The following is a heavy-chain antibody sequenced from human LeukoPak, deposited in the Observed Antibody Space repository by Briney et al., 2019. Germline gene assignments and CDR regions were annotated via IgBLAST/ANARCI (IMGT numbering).Heavy chain of an antibody. CDR1: GGSISSYY. J-gene: IGHJ3*02. Sequence: SETLSLTCTVSGGSISSYYWSWIRQPAGKGLEWIGRIYTSGSTNYNPSLKSRVTMSVDTSKNQFSLKLSSVTAADTAVYYCARSDKTRYCSSTSRYPDAFDIWGQGTMVTVSS. CDR2: IYTSGST. V-gene: IGHV4-4*07. D-gene: IGHD2-2*01. CDR3: ARSDKTRYCSSTSRYPDAFDI.